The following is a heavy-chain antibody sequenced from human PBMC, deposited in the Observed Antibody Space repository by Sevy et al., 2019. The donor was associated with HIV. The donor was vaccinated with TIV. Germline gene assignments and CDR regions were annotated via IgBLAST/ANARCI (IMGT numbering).Heavy chain of an antibody. Sequence: SETLSLTCTVSGGSISSYYWSWIRQPPGKGLEWIGYIYYSGSTNYNPSLKSRVTISVDTSKNQFSLKLSSVTAADTAVYYCARDREMGVAAAGTVWGGWFDPWGQGTLVTVSS. D-gene: IGHD6-13*01. CDR3: ARDREMGVAAAGTVWGGWFDP. J-gene: IGHJ5*02. V-gene: IGHV4-59*12. CDR1: GGSISSYY. CDR2: IYYSGST.